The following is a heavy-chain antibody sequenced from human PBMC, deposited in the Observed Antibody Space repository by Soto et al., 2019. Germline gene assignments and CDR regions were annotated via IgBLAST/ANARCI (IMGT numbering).Heavy chain of an antibody. Sequence: SETLSLTCAVYGGSFSGYYWSWIRQPPGKGLEWIGEINHSGSTNYNPSLKSRVTISVDTSKNQFSLKLNSVTASDTAVYFCVSQRTTVPTQAYFDYWGPGALVTVSS. V-gene: IGHV4-34*01. CDR2: INHSGST. CDR1: GGSFSGYY. D-gene: IGHD4-17*01. CDR3: VSQRTTVPTQAYFDY. J-gene: IGHJ4*02.